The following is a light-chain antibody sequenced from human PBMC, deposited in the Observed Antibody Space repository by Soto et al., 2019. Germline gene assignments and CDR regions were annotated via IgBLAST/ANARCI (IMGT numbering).Light chain of an antibody. V-gene: IGKV3-11*01. CDR3: QQRDNWPWT. CDR1: QSVRSN. Sequence: ETVLTQSPATLSLSPGERATLSCRASQSVRSNLAWYQHKPGQAPRLLIYDASNRATGIPGRFSGSGSGTDVTITSSNLEPEDFAVYYCQQRDNWPWTFGQGAKVEIK. J-gene: IGKJ1*01. CDR2: DAS.